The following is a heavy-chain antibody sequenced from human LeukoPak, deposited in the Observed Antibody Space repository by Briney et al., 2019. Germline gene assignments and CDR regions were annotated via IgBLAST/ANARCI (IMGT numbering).Heavy chain of an antibody. Sequence: PGGSLRLSCTASGFTFRKYWMQWVRQAPGKGLVWVSRITSDGSSTTYADSVKGRFTTSRDNAKNTLYLQMNALGADDTAEYYCVRDNFGVDYWGQGTLVTVSS. CDR2: ITSDGSST. J-gene: IGHJ4*02. D-gene: IGHD3-16*01. CDR1: GFTFRKYW. CDR3: VRDNFGVDY. V-gene: IGHV3-74*03.